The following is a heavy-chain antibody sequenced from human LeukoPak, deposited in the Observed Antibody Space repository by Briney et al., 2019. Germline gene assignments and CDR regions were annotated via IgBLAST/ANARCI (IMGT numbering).Heavy chain of an antibody. V-gene: IGHV3-9*01. J-gene: IGHJ4*02. D-gene: IGHD6-19*01. CDR2: ISWNSGSI. CDR3: AKSSREDSSGWFDY. CDR1: GFTFDDYA. Sequence: GRSLRLSCAASGFTFDDYAMHWVRHAPGKGLEWVSGISWNSGSIGYADSVKGRFTISRDNAKNSLYLQMNSLRAEDTALYYCAKSSREDSSGWFDYWGQGTLVTASS.